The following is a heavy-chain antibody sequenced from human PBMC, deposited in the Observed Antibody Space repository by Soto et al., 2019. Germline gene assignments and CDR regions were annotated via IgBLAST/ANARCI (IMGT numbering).Heavy chain of an antibody. CDR3: VKVSTFYDILTGYYSTNFFDP. Sequence: GSLRLSCSASGSTFSEYSMHWVRQAPGKGLQYVSTISSDGDTTYYADSVKGRFTISRDNSKNTLYLQMNSLRPEDTAVYYCVKVSTFYDILTGYYSTNFFDPWGQGTLVTVSS. V-gene: IGHV3-64D*06. CDR2: ISSDGDTT. D-gene: IGHD3-9*01. CDR1: GSTFSEYS. J-gene: IGHJ5*02.